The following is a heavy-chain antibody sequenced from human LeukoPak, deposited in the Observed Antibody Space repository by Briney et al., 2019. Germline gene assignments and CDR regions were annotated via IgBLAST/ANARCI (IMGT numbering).Heavy chain of an antibody. V-gene: IGHV3-7*01. CDR2: IKQDGSAK. CDR3: GRGGSFPGF. CDR1: GFTSSNFW. D-gene: IGHD3-10*01. Sequence: PGGSLRPSCAASGFTSSNFWTTWVRQAPGKGLEWVANIKQDGSAKNYVGPWKGRLTIPRDDATNSLYLHMNSLRVEDTAGYYCGRGGSFPGFWGQGTQVSVSS. J-gene: IGHJ4*02.